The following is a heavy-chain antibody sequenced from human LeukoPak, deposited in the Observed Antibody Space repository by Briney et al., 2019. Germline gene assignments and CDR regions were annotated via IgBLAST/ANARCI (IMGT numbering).Heavy chain of an antibody. V-gene: IGHV3-53*01. CDR3: ARGHSSSWQSDAFDI. CDR2: IYSGGST. D-gene: IGHD6-13*01. CDR1: GFTFSSYS. J-gene: IGHJ3*02. Sequence: GGSLRLSCAASGFTFSSYSMNWVRQAPGKGLEWVSVIYSGGSTYYADSVKGRFTISRDNSKNTLYLQMKSLRAEDTAVHYCARGHSSSWQSDAFDIWGQGTMVTVSS.